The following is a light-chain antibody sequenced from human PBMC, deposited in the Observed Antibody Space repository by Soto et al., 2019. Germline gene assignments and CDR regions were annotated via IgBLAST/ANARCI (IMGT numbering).Light chain of an antibody. Sequence: QSVLTQPPSASGTPGQRVTISCSGSSANIGSNPVNWYQHLTGKAPKLLIFRNNQRPSGVPDRFSGSKSGTSASLAISGLQPEDEGDYYCAAWDDSPNAPYVFGTGTQLTVL. CDR3: AAWDDSPNAPYV. J-gene: IGLJ1*01. CDR1: SANIGSNP. V-gene: IGLV1-44*01. CDR2: RNN.